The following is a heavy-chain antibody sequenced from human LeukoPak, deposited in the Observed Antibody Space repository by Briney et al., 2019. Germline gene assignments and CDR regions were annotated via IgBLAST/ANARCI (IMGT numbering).Heavy chain of an antibody. Sequence: GASVKVSCKASGYTFTSYYMHWVRQAPGQGLEWMGIINPSGGSTSYAQKFQGRVTMTRDTSTSTVYMELSSLRSEDTAVYYCARARLATYYYGSGSSFDLLIDYWGQGTLVTVSS. J-gene: IGHJ4*02. CDR1: GYTFTSYY. CDR3: ARARLATYYYGSGSSFDLLIDY. CDR2: INPSGGST. V-gene: IGHV1-46*01. D-gene: IGHD3-10*01.